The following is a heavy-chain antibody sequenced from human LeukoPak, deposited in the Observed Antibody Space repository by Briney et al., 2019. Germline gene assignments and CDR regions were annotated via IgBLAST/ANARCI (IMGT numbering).Heavy chain of an antibody. CDR2: IYYSGST. J-gene: IGHJ3*02. V-gene: IGHV4-30-4*01. CDR1: GGSISSGDYY. D-gene: IGHD6-6*01. CDR3: AISSSPGAFDI. Sequence: SETLSLTCTVSGGSISSGDYYWSWIRQPPGKGLEWIGYIYYSGSTYYNPSLKSRVTISVDTSKNQFSLKLSSVTAADTAVYYCAISSSPGAFDIWGQGTMSPSLQ.